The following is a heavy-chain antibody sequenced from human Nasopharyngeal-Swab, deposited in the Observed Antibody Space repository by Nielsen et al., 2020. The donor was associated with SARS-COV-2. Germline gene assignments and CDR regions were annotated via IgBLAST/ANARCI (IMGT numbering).Heavy chain of an antibody. D-gene: IGHD3-10*01. Sequence: VCQAPGKGLESIGHMYSSGRTNYNPSLKSRVTMSLDTSRNQFSLRLNSVTAADTAVYFCARSRGNFYDYGMDVWGQGTTVTVSS. V-gene: IGHV4-4*01. CDR2: MYSSGRT. CDR3: ARSRGNFYDYGMDV. J-gene: IGHJ6*02.